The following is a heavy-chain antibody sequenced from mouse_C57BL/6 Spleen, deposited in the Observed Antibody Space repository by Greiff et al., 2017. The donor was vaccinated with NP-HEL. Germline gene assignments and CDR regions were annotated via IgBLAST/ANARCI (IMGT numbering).Heavy chain of an antibody. CDR2: INPYNGDT. CDR1: GYSFTGYF. V-gene: IGHV1-20*01. J-gene: IGHJ4*01. Sequence: VQLQQSGPELVKPGDSVKISCKASGYSFTGYFMNWVMQSHGKSLEWIGRINPYNGDTFYNQKFKGKATLTVDKSSSTAHMELRSLTSEDSAVYYCARDYGSSYGGMDYWGQGTSVTVSS. D-gene: IGHD1-1*01. CDR3: ARDYGSSYGGMDY.